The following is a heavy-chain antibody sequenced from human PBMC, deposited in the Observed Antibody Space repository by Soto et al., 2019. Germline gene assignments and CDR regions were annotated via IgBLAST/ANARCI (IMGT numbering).Heavy chain of an antibody. D-gene: IGHD3-3*01. CDR1: GFTFSGSV. V-gene: IGHV3-73*01. CDR3: TRSPGYDFWSGPDY. J-gene: IGHJ4*02. CDR2: VRSKANSYAT. Sequence: VGSLRLSCAASGFTFSGSVMHWVRQASGKGLEWVARVRSKANSYATAYAASVTGRFTISRDDSKNTAYLQMNSLKIEDTAVYYCTRSPGYDFWSGPDYWGQGTLVTVSS.